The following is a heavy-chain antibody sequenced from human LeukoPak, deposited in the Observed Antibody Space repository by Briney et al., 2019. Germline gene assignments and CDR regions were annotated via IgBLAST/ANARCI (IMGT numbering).Heavy chain of an antibody. CDR3: SSSPITMVRGVIRS. D-gene: IGHD3-10*01. J-gene: IGHJ4*02. CDR2: IYHSGST. Sequence: GSLRLSCAASGFTFSNAWMSWVRQPPGKGLEWIGEIYHSGSTNYNPSLKSRVTISVDKSKNQFSLKLSSVTAADTAVYYCSSSPITMVRGVIRSWGQGTLVTVSS. V-gene: IGHV4-4*02. CDR1: GFTFSNAW.